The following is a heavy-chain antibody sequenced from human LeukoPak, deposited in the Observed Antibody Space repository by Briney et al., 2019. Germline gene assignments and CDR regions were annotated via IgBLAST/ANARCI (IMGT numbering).Heavy chain of an antibody. J-gene: IGHJ6*04. D-gene: IGHD3-10*02. CDR2: MQYDGSNQ. CDR3: AELGITMIGGV. V-gene: IGHV3-30*02. CDR1: GFSFSSYG. Sequence: PGGSLRLSCAASGFSFSSYGMHWVRQAPGKGLEWVAYMQYDGSNQQYADSVKGRFSISRDNSKNILNLQMNSLRADDTAVYYCAELGITMIGGVWGKGTTVTISS.